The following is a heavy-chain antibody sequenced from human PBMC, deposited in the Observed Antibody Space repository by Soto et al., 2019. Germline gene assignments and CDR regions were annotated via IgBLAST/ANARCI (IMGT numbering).Heavy chain of an antibody. V-gene: IGHV1-69*01. CDR1: AGTFSSYA. CDR2: IIPIVGTA. D-gene: IGHD1-26*01. CDR3: AREVGSTGGGGMDV. J-gene: IGHJ6*04. Sequence: QVQLVQSGAEVTKPGSSVKVSCKASAGTFSSYAISWVRQAPGQGLEWMGGIIPIVGTANYAQKFQGRVTITAEQSRSPACMERSSLRSEDTAVYYWAREVGSTGGGGMDVGGNRTTVTVSS.